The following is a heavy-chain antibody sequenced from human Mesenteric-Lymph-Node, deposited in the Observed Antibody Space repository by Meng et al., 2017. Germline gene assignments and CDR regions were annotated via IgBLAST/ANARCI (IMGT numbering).Heavy chain of an antibody. V-gene: IGHV3-9*01. D-gene: IGHD3-16*01. J-gene: IGHJ4*02. Sequence: SLKISCAASGFTFDDYAMHWVRQAPGKGLEWVSGISWNSGSIGYADSVKGRFTISRDNAKNSLYLQMNSLRAEDTAVYYCARDRLPRSYFDYWGQGTLVTVSS. CDR2: ISWNSGSI. CDR3: ARDRLPRSYFDY. CDR1: GFTFDDYA.